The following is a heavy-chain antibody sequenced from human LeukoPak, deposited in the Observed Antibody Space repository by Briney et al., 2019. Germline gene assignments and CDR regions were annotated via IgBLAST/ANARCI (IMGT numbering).Heavy chain of an antibody. D-gene: IGHD6-19*01. Sequence: ASVKVSCKASGYTFTSYGISWVRQAPGQGLEWMGWISAYNGNTNYAQKLQGRVTMTTDTSTSTAYMELRSLRSDDTAVYYCARDLSLDYSSGGGYWGQGTLVIVSS. V-gene: IGHV1-18*01. J-gene: IGHJ4*02. CDR3: ARDLSLDYSSGGGY. CDR2: ISAYNGNT. CDR1: GYTFTSYG.